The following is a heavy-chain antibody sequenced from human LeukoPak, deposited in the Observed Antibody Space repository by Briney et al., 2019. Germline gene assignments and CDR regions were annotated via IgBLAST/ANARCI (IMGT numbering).Heavy chain of an antibody. J-gene: IGHJ6*02. CDR2: IWYDGSNK. D-gene: IGHD3-16*01. Sequence: GGSLRLSCAASGFTFSNAWMSWVRQAPGKGLEWVAVIWYDGSNKYYADSVKGRFTISRDNSKNTLYLQMNSLRAEDTAVYYCAREESDDPHFYYYYGMDVWGQGTTVTVSS. V-gene: IGHV3-33*08. CDR3: AREESDDPHFYYYYGMDV. CDR1: GFTFSNAW.